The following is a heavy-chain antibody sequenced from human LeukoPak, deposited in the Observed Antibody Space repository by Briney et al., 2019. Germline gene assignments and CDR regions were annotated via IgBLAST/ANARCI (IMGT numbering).Heavy chain of an antibody. J-gene: IGHJ3*02. D-gene: IGHD2-21*02. V-gene: IGHV5-51*01. Sequence: GESLKISCKGSGYSFTSYWIGWGRQMPGKGLEWMGIIYPGDSDTRYSPSFQGQVTISADKSISTAYLQWSSLKASDTAMYYCARQAGAYCGGDCRDDAFGIWGQGTMVTVSS. CDR2: IYPGDSDT. CDR3: ARQAGAYCGGDCRDDAFGI. CDR1: GYSFTSYW.